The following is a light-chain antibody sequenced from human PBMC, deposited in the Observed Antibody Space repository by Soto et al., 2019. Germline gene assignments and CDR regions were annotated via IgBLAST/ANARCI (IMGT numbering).Light chain of an antibody. J-gene: IGKJ5*01. CDR2: RAS. CDR1: QIVLHSSNNENS. CDR3: QQYYTAIA. V-gene: IGKV4-1*01. Sequence: DVVMTQSPDSRAGSLGERATINCKSSQIVLHSSNNENSLAWYQQKAGQRPKLLIYRASTRESGVPDRISGSGSGTDFTLTISSLQAEDVAVYYCQQYYTAIAFGQGTQLEIK.